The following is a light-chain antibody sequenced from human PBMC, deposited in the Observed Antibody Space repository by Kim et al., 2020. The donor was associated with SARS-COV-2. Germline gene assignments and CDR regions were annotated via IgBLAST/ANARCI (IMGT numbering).Light chain of an antibody. J-gene: IGLJ2*01. CDR1: NIVTKT. CDR2: FDT. CDR3: QVWDSTSDHVV. V-gene: IGLV3-21*04. Sequence: APEKKAIVPWGGRNIVTKTVYWYQQKPGQAPVLVIYFDTDRPSGIPERFSGSISGNTATLTISRVEAGDEADYYCQVWDSTSDHVVFGGGTKVTVL.